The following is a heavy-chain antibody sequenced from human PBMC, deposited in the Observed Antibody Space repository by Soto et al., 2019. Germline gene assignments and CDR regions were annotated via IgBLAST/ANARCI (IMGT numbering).Heavy chain of an antibody. V-gene: IGHV3-53*02. CDR3: ARVYGIYYYGMHV. Sequence: EVQLVETGGGLIQPGGSLRLSCAASGFTVSSNYMSWVRQAPGKGLEWVSVIYSGGSTYYADSVKDRFTISRDNSKNTLYLQMNSMRAEDTAEYYCARVYGIYYYGMHVCGQGTTDTVSS. J-gene: IGHJ6*02. D-gene: IGHD2-8*01. CDR1: GFTVSSNY. CDR2: IYSGGST.